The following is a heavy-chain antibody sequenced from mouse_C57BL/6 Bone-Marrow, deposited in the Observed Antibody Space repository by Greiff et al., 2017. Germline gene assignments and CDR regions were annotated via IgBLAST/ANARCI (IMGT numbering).Heavy chain of an antibody. D-gene: IGHD1-1*01. CDR3: ARGFTTVVAPYWYVDV. CDR2: IWTGGGT. Sequence: VKLMESGPGLVAPSQSLSITCTVSGFSLTSYAISWVRQPPGKGLEWLGVIWTGGGTNYNSALKSRLSISKDNSKSQVFLKMNGLQADDTARYYCARGFTTVVAPYWYVDVWGTGTTVTVSS. J-gene: IGHJ1*03. V-gene: IGHV2-9-1*01. CDR1: GFSLTSYA.